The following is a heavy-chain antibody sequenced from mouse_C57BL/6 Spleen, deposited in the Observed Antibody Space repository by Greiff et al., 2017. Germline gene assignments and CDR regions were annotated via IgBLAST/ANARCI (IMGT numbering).Heavy chain of an antibody. Sequence: VQLQQPGAELVKPGASVKMSCKASGYTFTSYWITWVKQRPGQGLEWIGDIYPGSGSTNYNEKFKSKATLTVDTSSSTAYMQLSSLTSEDSAVXYCARHGNYYAWFAYWGQGTLVTVSA. CDR3: ARHGNYYAWFAY. D-gene: IGHD2-1*01. CDR1: GYTFTSYW. CDR2: IYPGSGST. J-gene: IGHJ3*01. V-gene: IGHV1-55*01.